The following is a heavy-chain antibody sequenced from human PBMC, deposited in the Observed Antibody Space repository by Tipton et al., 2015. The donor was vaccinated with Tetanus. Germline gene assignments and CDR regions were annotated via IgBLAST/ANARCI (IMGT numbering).Heavy chain of an antibody. Sequence: GSLRLSCAASGFTFSNFAMNWVRQSPGKGLEWVSSISSGSTYIYYADSVKGRFTISRDNAKNSLYLLMDSLRAEDTAVYYCARDQIVEQATRDHDYGVDVWGQGTTVTVSS. V-gene: IGHV3-21*01. J-gene: IGHJ6*02. CDR1: GFTFSNFA. CDR2: ISSGSTYI. D-gene: IGHD3-22*01. CDR3: ARDQIVEQATRDHDYGVDV.